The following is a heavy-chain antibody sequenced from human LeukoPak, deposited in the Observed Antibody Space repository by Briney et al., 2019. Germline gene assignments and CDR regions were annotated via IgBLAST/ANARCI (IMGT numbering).Heavy chain of an antibody. V-gene: IGHV1-8*03. D-gene: IGHD6-6*01. CDR1: GYTFTSYD. J-gene: IGHJ4*02. Sequence: ASVKVSCKASGYTFTSYDINWVRQATGQGLEWMGWMNPNSGNTGYAQKFQGRVTITRNTSISTAYMELSSLRSEDTAVYYCARGGYSSSSRCIDYWGQGTLVTVSS. CDR3: ARGGYSSSSRCIDY. CDR2: MNPNSGNT.